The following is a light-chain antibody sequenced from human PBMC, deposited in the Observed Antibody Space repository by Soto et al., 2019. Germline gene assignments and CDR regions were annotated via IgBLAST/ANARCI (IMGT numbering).Light chain of an antibody. CDR1: SSDVGDYTY. J-gene: IGLJ3*02. Sequence: QSALTQPASVSGSPGQSITISCTGTSSDVGDYTYVSWHQHHPGKAPKLMIYDVTNRPSGVSNRFSGPKSGNTASLTISGLQAEDEAHYYCSAYTRTNTRVFGGGTKVTVL. CDR3: SAYTRTNTRV. V-gene: IGLV2-14*03. CDR2: DVT.